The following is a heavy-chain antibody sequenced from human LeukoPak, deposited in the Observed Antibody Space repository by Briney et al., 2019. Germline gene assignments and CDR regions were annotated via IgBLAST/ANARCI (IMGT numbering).Heavy chain of an antibody. CDR3: ARGECSSTSCYILDY. D-gene: IGHD2-2*02. Sequence: GGSLRLSCAASGFTFSSYWMHWVCQAPGKGLVWFSRINTDGSSTSYADSVKGRFTISRDNAKHTLYLQTNSLRAEDTAVYCCARGECSSTSCYILDYWGQGTLVTVS. V-gene: IGHV3-74*01. CDR1: GFTFSSYW. CDR2: INTDGSST. J-gene: IGHJ4*02.